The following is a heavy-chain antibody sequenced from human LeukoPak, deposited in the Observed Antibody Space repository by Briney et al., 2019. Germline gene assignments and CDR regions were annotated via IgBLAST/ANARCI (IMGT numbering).Heavy chain of an antibody. V-gene: IGHV4-59*08. D-gene: IGHD1-20*01. CDR2: IYYSGST. CDR3: ARVRYNWNRDFDY. Sequence: TASETLSLTCTVSGDSISSYYSSWIRQPPRKGLGWIGYIYYSGSTNYNPSLKSRVTMSVDTSKNQFSLKLSSVTATDTAVYYCARVRYNWNRDFDYWGQGTLVTVSS. CDR1: GDSISSYY. J-gene: IGHJ4*02.